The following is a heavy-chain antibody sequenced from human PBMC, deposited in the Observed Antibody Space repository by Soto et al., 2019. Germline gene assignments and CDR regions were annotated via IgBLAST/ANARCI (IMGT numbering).Heavy chain of an antibody. D-gene: IGHD6-19*01. CDR1: VGSFSGYY. Sequence: SATLSLTFAVYVGSFSGYYWSWIRQPPGKGVEWIGEINHSGSTNYNPSLKSRVTISVDTSKNQFSLKLSSVTAADTAVYYCARGLIGSGWYQGSWFDPWGQGTMVTVSS. J-gene: IGHJ5*02. V-gene: IGHV4-34*01. CDR3: ARGLIGSGWYQGSWFDP. CDR2: INHSGST.